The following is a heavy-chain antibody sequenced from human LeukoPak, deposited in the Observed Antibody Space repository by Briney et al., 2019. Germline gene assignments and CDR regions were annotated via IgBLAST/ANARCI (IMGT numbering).Heavy chain of an antibody. J-gene: IGHJ4*02. CDR2: IYHSGST. CDR3: ASLSGSYYVADY. CDR1: GYSISSGYY. D-gene: IGHD1-26*01. V-gene: IGHV4-38-2*02. Sequence: SETLSLTCTVSGYSISSGYYWGWIRQPPGKGLEGIGSIYHSGSTYYNPSLKSRVTISVDTSKNQFSLKLSSVTAADTAVYYCASLSGSYYVADYWGQGTLVTVSS.